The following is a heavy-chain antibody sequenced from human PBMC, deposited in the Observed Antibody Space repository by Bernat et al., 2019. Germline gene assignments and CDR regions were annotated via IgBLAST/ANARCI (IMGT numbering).Heavy chain of an antibody. CDR1: GGTFSSYA. J-gene: IGHJ3*02. CDR2: INPNGGGT. Sequence: QVQLVQSGAEVKKPGSSVKVSCKASGGTFSSYAISWVRQAPGQGLEWMGWINPNGGGTNYAQNFQDWVTMTRDTSISTVYMELSSLRSDDAAVYYCARERNYPTGAFDIWGQGTMVTVSS. D-gene: IGHD1-7*01. CDR3: ARERNYPTGAFDI. V-gene: IGHV1-2*04.